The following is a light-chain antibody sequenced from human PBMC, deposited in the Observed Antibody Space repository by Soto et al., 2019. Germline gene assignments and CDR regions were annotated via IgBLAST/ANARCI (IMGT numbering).Light chain of an antibody. CDR1: QGVSSW. Sequence: DLQLTQSPSSVSASVGDRVTITCRASQGVSSWLAWYQQKPGKAPKLLIYTASTLQTGVPSRFSGSGYVTDFTHTISNLQPEDFATYYCQQANSFPRLTFGGGTKVEIK. J-gene: IGKJ4*01. V-gene: IGKV1-12*01. CDR2: TAS. CDR3: QQANSFPRLT.